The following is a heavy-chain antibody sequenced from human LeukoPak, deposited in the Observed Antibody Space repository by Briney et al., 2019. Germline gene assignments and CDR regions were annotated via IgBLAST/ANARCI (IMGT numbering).Heavy chain of an antibody. D-gene: IGHD6-19*01. Sequence: GASVKVSCKASGGTFSSYAISWVRQAPGQGLEWMGGIIPIFGTANYAQKFQGRVTITADKSTSTAYMELSSLRSEDTAVYYCARDILRPGTKRSSYSSGWYYVLRYYYYMDVWGKGTTVTVSS. CDR1: GGTFSSYA. J-gene: IGHJ6*03. V-gene: IGHV1-69*06. CDR2: IIPIFGTA. CDR3: ARDILRPGTKRSSYSSGWYYVLRYYYYMDV.